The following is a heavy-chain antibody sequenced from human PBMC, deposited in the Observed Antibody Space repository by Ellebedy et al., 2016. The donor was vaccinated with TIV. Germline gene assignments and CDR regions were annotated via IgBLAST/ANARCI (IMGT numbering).Heavy chain of an antibody. D-gene: IGHD3-16*01. CDR1: GGSISSSSYY. V-gene: IGHV4-39*01. Sequence: SETLSLXCTVSGGSISSSSYYWGWIRQPPGKGLEWIGSIYYSGSTYYNPSLKSRVTISVDTSKNQFSLKLSSVTAADTAVYYCASGEVDYDYIWGSGVDYWGQGTLVTVSS. CDR3: ASGEVDYDYIWGSGVDY. CDR2: IYYSGST. J-gene: IGHJ4*02.